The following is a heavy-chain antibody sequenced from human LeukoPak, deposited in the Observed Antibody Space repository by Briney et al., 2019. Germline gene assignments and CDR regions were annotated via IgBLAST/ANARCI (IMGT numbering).Heavy chain of an antibody. Sequence: SETLSLTCTVSGGSISSSSYNWGWIRQPPGKGLEWIGSIYYSGSTYYNPSLKSRVTISVDTSKNQFSLKLSSVTAADTAVYYCARGLRDGYITYWGQCTLVTVSS. CDR1: GGSISSSSYN. CDR2: IYYSGST. V-gene: IGHV4-39*07. J-gene: IGHJ4*02. D-gene: IGHD5-24*01. CDR3: ARGLRDGYITY.